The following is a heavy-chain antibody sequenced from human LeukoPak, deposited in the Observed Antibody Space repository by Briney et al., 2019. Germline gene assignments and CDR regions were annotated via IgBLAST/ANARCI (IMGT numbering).Heavy chain of an antibody. J-gene: IGHJ4*02. CDR1: GFTFSSYG. V-gene: IGHV3-30*02. CDR3: AKVGRSAAAPPYY. Sequence: PGGSLRLSCAASGFTFSSYGMHWVRQAPGKGLEWVAFIRYDGSNKYYADSVKGRFTISRDNSKNTLYLQMNSLRAEDTAVYYCAKVGRSAAAPPYYWGQGTLVTVSS. CDR2: IRYDGSNK. D-gene: IGHD6-13*01.